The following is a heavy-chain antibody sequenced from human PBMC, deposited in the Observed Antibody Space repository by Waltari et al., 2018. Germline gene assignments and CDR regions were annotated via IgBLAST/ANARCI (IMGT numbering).Heavy chain of an antibody. CDR2: ISSSSSYI. CDR1: GFPFSRHT. Sequence: EVQLVESGGGLVKPGGSLRTSCAASGFPFSRHTMNWVRQAPGKGLEWVSSISSSSSYIYYADSVKGRFTISRDNAKNSLYLQMNSLRAEDTAVYYCARRRSSDYWGQGTLVTVSS. J-gene: IGHJ4*02. V-gene: IGHV3-21*01. D-gene: IGHD3-10*01. CDR3: ARRRSSDY.